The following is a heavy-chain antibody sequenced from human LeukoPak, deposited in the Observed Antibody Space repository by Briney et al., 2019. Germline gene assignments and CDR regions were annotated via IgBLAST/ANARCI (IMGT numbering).Heavy chain of an antibody. J-gene: IGHJ4*02. V-gene: IGHV4-34*01. CDR2: INHSGST. D-gene: IGHD2-2*01. Sequence: PSETLSLTCAVYGGSFSGYYWSWIGQPPGKGLEWIGEINHSGSTNYNPSLKSRVTISVDTSKNQFSLKLSSVTAADTAVYYCARGCSSTSCYFDYWGQGTLVTVSS. CDR3: ARGCSSTSCYFDY. CDR1: GGSFSGYY.